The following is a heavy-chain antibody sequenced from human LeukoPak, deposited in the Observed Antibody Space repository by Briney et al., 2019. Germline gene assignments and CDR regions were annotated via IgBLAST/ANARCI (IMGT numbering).Heavy chain of an antibody. CDR3: GRVIGYYDRSGYLLDY. CDR2: IYYSGSA. Sequence: SETLPLTCTVSGGSISSGRYYWGWIRQPPGKGLEWIGTIYYSGSAYYNPSLKSRVTISVDTSKNQFSLMLSSVTAADTAVYYCGRVIGYYDRSGYLLDYWGQGTLVTVSS. J-gene: IGHJ4*02. V-gene: IGHV4-39*01. CDR1: GGSISSGRYY. D-gene: IGHD3-22*01.